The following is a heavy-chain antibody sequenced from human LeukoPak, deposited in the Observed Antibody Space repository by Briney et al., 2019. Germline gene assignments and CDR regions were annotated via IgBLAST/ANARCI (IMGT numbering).Heavy chain of an antibody. CDR2: INIDSITV. CDR1: GFTFSDHF. Sequence: PGGSLRLSCAASGFTFSDHFLDWVRQAPGKGLEWVSYINIDSITVNYADSVKGRFTISRDNAKNSLYLQMNSLRAEDTAVYYCSTAKFDNWGQGTLVTVSS. J-gene: IGHJ4*02. CDR3: STAKFDN. V-gene: IGHV3-48*01.